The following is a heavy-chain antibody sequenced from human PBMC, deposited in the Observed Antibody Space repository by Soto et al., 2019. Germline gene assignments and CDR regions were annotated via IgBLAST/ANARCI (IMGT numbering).Heavy chain of an antibody. CDR2: TYYTGST. Sequence: LSLTCTISGGSFSTNYWSWIRQAPGKGLEWIGYTYYTGSTKYNPSLKSRASISVDTSKNQFSLTLNSAAAADTAVYYCATDSAGRGPFDPWGPGILVTVSS. CDR3: ATDSAGRGPFDP. V-gene: IGHV4-59*13. CDR1: GGSFSTNY. J-gene: IGHJ5*02. D-gene: IGHD3-10*01.